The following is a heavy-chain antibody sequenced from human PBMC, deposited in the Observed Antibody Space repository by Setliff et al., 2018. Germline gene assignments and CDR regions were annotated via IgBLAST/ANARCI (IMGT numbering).Heavy chain of an antibody. CDR2: IRFDGRNK. Sequence: GGALSPSCAAPGIIFNTYGMHWVRQAPGKGLEWVAFIRFDGRNKSYADSVKGRFTISRDNSKNTLYLQMNSLRPEDTAVYHCAREYYHIEMTTIEGYWGQGTPVTVSS. CDR1: GIIFNTYG. CDR3: AREYYHIEMTTIEGY. V-gene: IGHV3-30*02. D-gene: IGHD4-4*01. J-gene: IGHJ4*02.